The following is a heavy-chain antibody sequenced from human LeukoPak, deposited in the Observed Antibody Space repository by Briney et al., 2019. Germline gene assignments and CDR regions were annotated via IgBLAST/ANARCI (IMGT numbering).Heavy chain of an antibody. CDR1: GFTFSSYW. Sequence: TGGSLRLSCAASGFTFSSYWMHWFRQAPGKGLVWVSRINPDGGSTAYADSVKGRFTISRDNAKNTLYLQMNSLRVEDTAVYYCTRGQQLVRDWDQGTLVTVSS. D-gene: IGHD6-13*01. CDR3: TRGQQLVRD. V-gene: IGHV3-74*01. CDR2: INPDGGST. J-gene: IGHJ4*02.